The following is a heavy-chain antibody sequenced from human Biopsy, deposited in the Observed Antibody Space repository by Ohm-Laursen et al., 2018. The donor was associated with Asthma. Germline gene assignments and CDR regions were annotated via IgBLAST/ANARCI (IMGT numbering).Heavy chain of an antibody. CDR2: HDHEEGGT. CDR1: GYSLTDLS. V-gene: IGHV1-24*01. D-gene: IGHD4-17*01. CDR3: ASDFPKDYVRYNFQF. Sequence: ASVKVSCKFSGYSLTDLSMHWVRQAPGQGLEWMGGHDHEEGGTVNARRFQGRVTMTEDISTDTAYMELSSLSSDDTAVYYCASDFPKDYVRYNFQFWGQGTLVTVSS. J-gene: IGHJ4*02.